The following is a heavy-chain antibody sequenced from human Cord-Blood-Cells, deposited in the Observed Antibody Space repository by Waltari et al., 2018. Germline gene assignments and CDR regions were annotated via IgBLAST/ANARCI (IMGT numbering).Heavy chain of an antibody. CDR2: INHSGST. CDR3: ARGALNYYGSGSYYNY. CDR1: GGSFSGYY. Sequence: QVQLQQWGAGLLKPSETLSLTCAVYGGSFSGYYWSWIRQPPGKGLEWIVEINHSGSTNYNPSLKSRVTISVDTSKNQFSLKLSSVTAADTAVYYCARGALNYYGSGSYYNYWGQGTLVTVSS. D-gene: IGHD3-10*01. V-gene: IGHV4-34*01. J-gene: IGHJ4*02.